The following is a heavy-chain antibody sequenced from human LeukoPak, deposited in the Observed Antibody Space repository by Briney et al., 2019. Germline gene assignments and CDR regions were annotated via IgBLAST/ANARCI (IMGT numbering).Heavy chain of an antibody. D-gene: IGHD2-2*01. CDR3: ARDRVSTSPNYFDY. J-gene: IGHJ4*02. CDR1: GGSISSYY. Sequence: SETLSLTCTVSGGSISSYYWNWIRQPPGKALEWIGYIYYSGSTNYNPSLKSRVTISVDTSKNQFSLKLSSVTAADTAVYYCARDRVSTSPNYFDYWGQGTLVTVSS. V-gene: IGHV4-59*01. CDR2: IYYSGST.